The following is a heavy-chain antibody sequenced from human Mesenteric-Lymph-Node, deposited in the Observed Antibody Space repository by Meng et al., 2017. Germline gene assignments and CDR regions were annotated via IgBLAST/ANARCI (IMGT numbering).Heavy chain of an antibody. J-gene: IGHJ4*02. CDR2: LFYSGST. V-gene: IGHV4-39*01. Sequence: PLQQWGAGLVTPPETLSLTCTISGVSSSSNSHYWIWYCQPPGKGLEWIGILFYSGSTYYTLALKSRLTVSVATSHNQFSLKLSSVTAADTAVYYCGRQYGDYRGTIDYWGQGTLVTVSS. CDR1: GVSSSSNSHY. D-gene: IGHD4-17*01. CDR3: GRQYGDYRGTIDY.